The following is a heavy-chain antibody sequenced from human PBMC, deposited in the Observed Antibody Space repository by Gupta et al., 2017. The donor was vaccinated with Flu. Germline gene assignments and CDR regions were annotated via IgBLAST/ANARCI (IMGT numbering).Heavy chain of an antibody. D-gene: IGHD2-2*02. CDR2: YGGST. J-gene: IGHJ6*03. Sequence: YGGSTYYNPSLKSRVTMSVDTSKNQFSLKLSSVTAAETAVYYCARIVIPSAIEYYYYYIDVWGKGTTVTVSS. CDR3: ARIVIPSAIEYYYYYIDV. V-gene: IGHV4-30-4*01.